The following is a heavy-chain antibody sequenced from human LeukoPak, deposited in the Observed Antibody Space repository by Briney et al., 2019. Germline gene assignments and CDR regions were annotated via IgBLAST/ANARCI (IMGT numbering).Heavy chain of an antibody. V-gene: IGHV1-46*01. Sequence: ASVKVSCKASGYTFTSYYMHWVRQAPGQGLEWMGIINPSGGSTSYAQKFQGRVTMTRDMSTSTVYMELSSLRSEDTAVYYCARLLREYSVFYYSYYMDVWGKGTTVTISS. J-gene: IGHJ6*03. CDR1: GYTFTSYY. CDR3: ARLLREYSVFYYSYYMDV. CDR2: INPSGGST. D-gene: IGHD5/OR15-5a*01.